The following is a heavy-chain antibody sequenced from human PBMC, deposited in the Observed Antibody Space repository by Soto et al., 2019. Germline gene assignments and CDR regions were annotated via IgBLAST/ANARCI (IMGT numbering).Heavy chain of an antibody. D-gene: IGHD2-15*01. Sequence: QVQLVQSGAEVKKPGASVKVSCKASGYTFTSYDINWVRQATGQGLESMGWMNPNSGNTAYAQKFQGRVTMTRNTSISTAYMELSSLRSEDTAVFYCARGNEYGGNFDYWGQGTLVTVSS. CDR1: GYTFTSYD. CDR2: MNPNSGNT. CDR3: ARGNEYGGNFDY. V-gene: IGHV1-8*01. J-gene: IGHJ4*02.